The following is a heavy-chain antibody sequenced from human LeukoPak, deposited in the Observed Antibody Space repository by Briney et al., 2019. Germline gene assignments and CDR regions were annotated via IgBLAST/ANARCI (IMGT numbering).Heavy chain of an antibody. D-gene: IGHD3-22*01. CDR2: ILVGSGKT. Sequence: EASVKVSCKASGFTFSHSAMQWVRQARGQRLEWIGWILVGSGKTNYAQTFQERVTITRDMSTSTAYMELSSLRSEDTAVYFCAADLGSSGYHLFDHWGQGTLVTVSP. J-gene: IGHJ4*02. V-gene: IGHV1-58*02. CDR1: GFTFSHSA. CDR3: AADLGSSGYHLFDH.